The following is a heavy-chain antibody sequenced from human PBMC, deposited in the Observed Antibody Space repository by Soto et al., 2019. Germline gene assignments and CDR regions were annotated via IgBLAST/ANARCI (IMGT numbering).Heavy chain of an antibody. D-gene: IGHD5-18*01. J-gene: IGHJ4*02. CDR3: ARIADTAMDTEFDY. Sequence: GGSLRLSCAASGFTFSSYWMSWVRQAPGKGLEWVANIKQDGSEKYYVDSVKGRFTISRDNAKNSLYLQMNSLRAEDTAVYYCARIADTAMDTEFDYWGQGTLVTVSS. CDR1: GFTFSSYW. CDR2: IKQDGSEK. V-gene: IGHV3-7*01.